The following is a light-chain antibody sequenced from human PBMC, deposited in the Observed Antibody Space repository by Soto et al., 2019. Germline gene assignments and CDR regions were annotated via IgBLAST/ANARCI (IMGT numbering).Light chain of an antibody. CDR3: TSYTSTGAPVL. CDR2: GVT. Sequence: QSALTQPASVSGSPGQSITISCTGTSSDVGGYNYVSWYQHHPGKAPELIIYGVTNRPSGISLRFSGSKSGNTASLTISGLQAEDEADYYCTSYTSTGAPVLFGGGTKLTVL. CDR1: SSDVGGYNY. V-gene: IGLV2-14*03. J-gene: IGLJ2*01.